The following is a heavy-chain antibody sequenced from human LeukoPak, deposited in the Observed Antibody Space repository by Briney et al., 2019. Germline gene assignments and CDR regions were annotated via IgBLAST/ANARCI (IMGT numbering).Heavy chain of an antibody. J-gene: IGHJ4*02. V-gene: IGHV1-18*01. CDR2: ISAYNGDT. CDR3: ARDHSSSCQLLDY. Sequence: ASVKVSSKASGYTFTTYGVTWVRQAPRQGLEWMGWISAYNGDTNYAQKFQDRITMTTDTSTNTAYIELRSLRSDDTAVYYCARDHSSSCQLLDYWGQGTLVTVSS. CDR1: GYTFTTYG. D-gene: IGHD2-15*01.